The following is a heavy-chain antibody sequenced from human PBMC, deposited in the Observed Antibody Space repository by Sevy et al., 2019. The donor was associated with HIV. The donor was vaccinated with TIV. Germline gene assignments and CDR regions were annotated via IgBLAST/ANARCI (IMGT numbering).Heavy chain of an antibody. CDR1: GFTFSSYS. CDR2: ISYDGINK. V-gene: IGHV3-30-3*01. CDR3: ALERLSSDVAEYFQN. D-gene: IGHD3-3*01. Sequence: GGSLRLSCATSGFTFSSYSMHWVRQAPGKGLEWVATISYDGINKHYADSVKGRLTISRDNFKNSLSLQMNSLRAEDTAVYFCALERLSSDVAEYFQNWGQGTLVTVSS. J-gene: IGHJ1*01.